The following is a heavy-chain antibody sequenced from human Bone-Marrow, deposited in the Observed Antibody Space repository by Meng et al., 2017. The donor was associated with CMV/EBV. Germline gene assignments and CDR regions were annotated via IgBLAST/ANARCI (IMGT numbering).Heavy chain of an antibody. CDR1: GYTFTSYY. D-gene: IGHD6-19*01. CDR2: INPSSGDT. CDR3: ARDFRTGWSFEDP. Sequence: ASVKVSCKASGYTFTSYYLHWVRQAPGQGFEYMGCINPSSGDTKSTQKFQGRVTMTRDTSISSAYLELRSLTSDDTAVYYCARDFRTGWSFEDPWGQGNLVTVSS. V-gene: IGHV1-2*02. J-gene: IGHJ5*02.